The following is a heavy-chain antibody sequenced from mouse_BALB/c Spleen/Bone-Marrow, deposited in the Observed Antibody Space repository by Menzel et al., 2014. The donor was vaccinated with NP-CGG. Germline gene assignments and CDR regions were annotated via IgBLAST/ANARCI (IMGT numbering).Heavy chain of an antibody. J-gene: IGHJ2*01. D-gene: IGHD4-1*01. CDR2: IYPGDGDT. Sequence: VQLQQSGAELARPGASVKLSCKASGYTFTSYWMQWVKQRPGQGLEWIGAIYPGDGDTRYTQKFKGKATLTADRSSSTAYMQLSSLASEDSAVYYCARWERTGMNYWGQGTTLTVSS. V-gene: IGHV1-87*01. CDR3: ARWERTGMNY. CDR1: GYTFTSYW.